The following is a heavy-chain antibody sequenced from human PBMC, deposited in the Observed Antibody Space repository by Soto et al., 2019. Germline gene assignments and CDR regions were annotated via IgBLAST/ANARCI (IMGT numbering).Heavy chain of an antibody. Sequence: SETLSLTCTVSGGSISSYYWSWIRQPPGKGLEWIGYIYYNGSTNYNPSLKSRVTISVDTSKNQFSLKLSSVTAADTAVYYCARRGNYYDSSGYIYYYYGMDVWGQGTTVTVS. V-gene: IGHV4-59*01. J-gene: IGHJ6*02. D-gene: IGHD3-22*01. CDR1: GGSISSYY. CDR3: ARRGNYYDSSGYIYYYYGMDV. CDR2: IYYNGST.